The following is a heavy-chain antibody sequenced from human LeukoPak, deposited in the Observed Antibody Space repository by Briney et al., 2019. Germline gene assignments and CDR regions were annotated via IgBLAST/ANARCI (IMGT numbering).Heavy chain of an antibody. V-gene: IGHV3-48*01. Sequence: TGGSLRLSCAASGFTFSTYNMNWVRQAPGKGLEWVSYITTSSSSIYYADSVKGRFTISRDNAKNSLYLQMNSLRAEDTAVYYCARDNMGFDYWGQGTLVTVSS. D-gene: IGHD2/OR15-2a*01. CDR3: ARDNMGFDY. J-gene: IGHJ4*02. CDR1: GFTFSTYN. CDR2: ITTSSSSI.